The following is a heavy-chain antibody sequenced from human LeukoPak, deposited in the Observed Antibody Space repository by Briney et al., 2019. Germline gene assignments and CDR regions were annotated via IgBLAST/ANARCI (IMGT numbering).Heavy chain of an antibody. D-gene: IGHD1-26*01. Sequence: GGSLRLSCAASGFTFSSYGMHWVRQAPGKGLEWVAFIRYDGSNKYYADSVRRRFTISRDNSKNTLYLQMNSLRAEDTAVYYCAKDDIEGATELDYWGQGTLVTVSS. J-gene: IGHJ4*02. CDR1: GFTFSSYG. V-gene: IGHV3-30*02. CDR2: IRYDGSNK. CDR3: AKDDIEGATELDY.